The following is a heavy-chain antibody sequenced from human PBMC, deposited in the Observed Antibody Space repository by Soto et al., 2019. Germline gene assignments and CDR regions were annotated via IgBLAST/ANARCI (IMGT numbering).Heavy chain of an antibody. Sequence: GGSLRLSCAVSGFTFDDNAMHWVRQAPEKGLEWVSGINWKSDIGYADSVKGRFTISRDNAKNSLYLQMNSLRAEDTAVYYCASTRFLEWLFDYWGQGTLVTVYS. J-gene: IGHJ4*02. D-gene: IGHD3-3*01. CDR1: GFTFDDNA. CDR3: ASTRFLEWLFDY. CDR2: INWKSDI. V-gene: IGHV3-9*01.